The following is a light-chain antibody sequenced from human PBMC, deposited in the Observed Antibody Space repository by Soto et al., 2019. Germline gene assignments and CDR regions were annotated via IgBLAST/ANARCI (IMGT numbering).Light chain of an antibody. Sequence: EIVLTQSPATLSLSPGERATLSCRASQSVSSYLAWYQQKPGQAPRLLIYDASNRATGIPARFSGSGSGTDFTLTISSLEPEDLAVYYGQQRSHWPPYTFGQGTKLEIK. CDR3: QQRSHWPPYT. J-gene: IGKJ2*01. CDR2: DAS. CDR1: QSVSSY. V-gene: IGKV3-11*01.